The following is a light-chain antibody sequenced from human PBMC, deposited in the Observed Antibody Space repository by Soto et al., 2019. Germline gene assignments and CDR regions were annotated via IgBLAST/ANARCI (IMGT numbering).Light chain of an antibody. V-gene: IGKV2-28*01. CDR1: QSLLHSSGYNY. Sequence: GMTQSPLSLPVAPGEPASISCRSSQSLLHSSGYNYLDWYVQKPGQSPQLVIYLASNRASGVPDRFRGSGSGTDFTLKISRVEADDVGVYYCMQGLQTPTFGQGTKVEIK. CDR2: LAS. CDR3: MQGLQTPT. J-gene: IGKJ1*01.